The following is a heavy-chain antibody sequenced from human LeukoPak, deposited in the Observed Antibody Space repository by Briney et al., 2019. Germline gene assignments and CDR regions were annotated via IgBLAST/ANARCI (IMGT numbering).Heavy chain of an antibody. CDR2: TYYRSKWYN. CDR3: ARGAPGY. Sequence: SQTLSLTCGISGDSVSSNTAAWNWIRQSPSRGLEWLGRTYYRSKWYNNYAVSVKSRITINSDSSKNQVSLQLNSVTPEDTAMYYCARGAPGYWGQGTLVTVSS. J-gene: IGHJ4*02. CDR1: GDSVSSNTAA. V-gene: IGHV6-1*01.